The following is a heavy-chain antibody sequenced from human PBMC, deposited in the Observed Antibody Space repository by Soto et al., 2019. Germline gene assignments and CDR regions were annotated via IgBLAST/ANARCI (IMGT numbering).Heavy chain of an antibody. CDR3: VRDKGVVWERGGYYGVDV. D-gene: IGHD3-16*01. CDR1: GFTFSTYA. Sequence: GGSLRLSCSASGFTFSTYAMHWVRQAPGKGLKYVSSISTNGGNTYYANSVKGRFTISRDNSKNTLYLQMSSLRAEETDVNYWVRDKGVVWERGGYYGVDVWGQGPRVTVSS. CDR2: ISTNGGNT. J-gene: IGHJ6*02. V-gene: IGHV3-64D*08.